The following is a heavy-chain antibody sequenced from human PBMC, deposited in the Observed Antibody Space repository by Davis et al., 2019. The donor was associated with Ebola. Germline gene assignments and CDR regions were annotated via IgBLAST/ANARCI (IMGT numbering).Heavy chain of an antibody. CDR3: ARDGYSSSWYRFDY. CDR1: GGSISSSNW. J-gene: IGHJ4*02. V-gene: IGHV4-4*02. D-gene: IGHD6-13*01. CDR2: IYHSGST. Sequence: SETLSLTCAVSGGSISSSNWWSWVRQPPGKGLEWIGEIYHSGSTNYNPSLKSRVTISVDKSKNQFSLKLSSVTAADTAVYYCARDGYSSSWYRFDYWGQGTLVNVSS.